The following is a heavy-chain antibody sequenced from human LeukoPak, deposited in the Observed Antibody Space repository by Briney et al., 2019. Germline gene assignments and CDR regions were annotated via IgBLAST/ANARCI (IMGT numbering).Heavy chain of an antibody. CDR2: IYHTGAI. V-gene: IGHV4-59*01. D-gene: IGHD2-8*02. J-gene: IGHJ4*02. CDR3: ARVSCTGGTCHLDS. CDR1: GGSTTHIF. Sequence: SETLSLTCTVSGGSTTHIFWIFIRQPPTKGLEYIGYIYHTGAIDYNPSLKSRLTMSADKSTNQFSLNLRSLTNEHTAVYYCARVSCTGGTCHLDSWGQGILVTVSS.